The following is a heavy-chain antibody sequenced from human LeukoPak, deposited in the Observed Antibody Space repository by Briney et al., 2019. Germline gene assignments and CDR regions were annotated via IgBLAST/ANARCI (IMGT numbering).Heavy chain of an antibody. V-gene: IGHV3-64*01. CDR2: ISSNGGST. CDR3: ARGYQRGYSYGPGI. D-gene: IGHD5-18*01. CDR1: GFTFSSYA. Sequence: GGSLRLSCAASGFTFSSYAMHWVRQAPGKGLEYVSAISSNGGSTYYANSVKGRFTISRDNSKNTLYLQMGSLRAEDMAVYYCARGYQRGYSYGPGIWGQGTLVTVSS. J-gene: IGHJ4*02.